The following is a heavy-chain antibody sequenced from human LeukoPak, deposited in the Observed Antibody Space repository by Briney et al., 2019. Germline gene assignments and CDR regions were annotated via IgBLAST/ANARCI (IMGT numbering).Heavy chain of an antibody. Sequence: GGSLRLSCAASGFTLSSYAMSWVRQAPGKGLEWVSAISGSGGSTYYADSVKGRFTISRDNSKNTLYLQMNSLRAEDTAVYYCAKHLDYYGSGSFDYWGQGTLVTVSS. CDR3: AKHLDYYGSGSFDY. V-gene: IGHV3-23*01. J-gene: IGHJ4*02. CDR2: ISGSGGST. CDR1: GFTLSSYA. D-gene: IGHD3-10*01.